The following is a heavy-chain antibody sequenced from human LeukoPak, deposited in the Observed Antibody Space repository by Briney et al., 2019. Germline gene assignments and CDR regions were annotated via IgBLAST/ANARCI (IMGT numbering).Heavy chain of an antibody. V-gene: IGHV3-23*01. Sequence: AGGYLRLSCAAFGLTFSTNAMTWARQDPGEWLEWVSAISRGAINIYSADAVKGRFTISRDAYNNPLYLQMSILGAEDTVLYYSTKEVWGSYHDWGQGTLVTVSS. J-gene: IGHJ4*02. CDR3: TKEVWGSYHD. D-gene: IGHD3-16*02. CDR1: GLTFSTNA. CDR2: ISRGAINI.